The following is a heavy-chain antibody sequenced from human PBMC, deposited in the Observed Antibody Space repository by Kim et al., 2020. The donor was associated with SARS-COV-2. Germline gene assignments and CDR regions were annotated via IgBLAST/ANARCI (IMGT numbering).Heavy chain of an antibody. Sequence: GGSLRLSCAASGFTVSSNYMSWVRQAPGKGLEWVSVIYSGGSTYYADSVKGRFTISRDNSKNTLYLQMNSLRAEDTAVYYCARGGPGGYFDWLTTIPSDFYGMDVWGQGTTVTVSS. J-gene: IGHJ6*02. CDR3: ARGGPGGYFDWLTTIPSDFYGMDV. D-gene: IGHD3-9*01. CDR2: IYSGGST. CDR1: GFTVSSNY. V-gene: IGHV3-66*02.